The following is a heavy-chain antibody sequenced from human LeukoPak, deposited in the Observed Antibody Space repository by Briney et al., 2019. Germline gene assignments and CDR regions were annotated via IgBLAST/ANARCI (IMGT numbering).Heavy chain of an antibody. V-gene: IGHV4-61*01. CDR3: ARSERGTIFGALAYYFDY. Sequence: SETLSLTCTVSGGSVSSGSYYWSWIRQPPGKGLEWIGYIYYSGSTNYNPSLKSRVTISVDTSKNQFSLKLSSVTAADTAVYYCARSERGTIFGALAYYFDYWGQGTLVTVSS. CDR1: GGSVSSGSYY. CDR2: IYYSGST. D-gene: IGHD3-3*01. J-gene: IGHJ4*02.